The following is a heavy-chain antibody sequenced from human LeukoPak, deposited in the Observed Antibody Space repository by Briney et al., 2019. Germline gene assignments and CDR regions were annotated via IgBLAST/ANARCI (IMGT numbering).Heavy chain of an antibody. CDR2: ISYSGSP. Sequence: PSETLSLTCSVSGASLSRYYWIWIRQPPGKGLEWIGYISYSGSPRYNPSLKSRVTMSVDTSKNQVSLKLSSVIAADTAVYYCAKGYGDYVGWFDPWGQGTLVTVSS. J-gene: IGHJ5*02. D-gene: IGHD4-17*01. CDR1: GASLSRYY. V-gene: IGHV4-59*01. CDR3: AKGYGDYVGWFDP.